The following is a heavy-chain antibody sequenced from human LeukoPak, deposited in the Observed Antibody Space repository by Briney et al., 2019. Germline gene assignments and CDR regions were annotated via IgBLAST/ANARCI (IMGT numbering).Heavy chain of an antibody. D-gene: IGHD3-10*01. CDR3: ARDKGYGSGSTLLYYYSGMDV. CDR2: IYTSGST. V-gene: IGHV4-4*07. Sequence: SETLSLTCTVSGGSISSYYWSWIRQPAGKGLEWIGRIYTSGSTNYNPSLKSRVTMSVDTSKNEFTLKLSSVTAADTAVYYCARDKGYGSGSTLLYYYSGMDVWGQGTTVTVSS. CDR1: GGSISSYY. J-gene: IGHJ6*02.